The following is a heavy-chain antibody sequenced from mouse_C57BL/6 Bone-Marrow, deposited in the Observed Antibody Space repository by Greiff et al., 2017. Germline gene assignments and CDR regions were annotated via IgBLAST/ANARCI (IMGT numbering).Heavy chain of an antibody. CDR2: IRNKANGYTT. V-gene: IGHV7-3*01. J-gene: IGHJ4*01. CDR1: GFTFTDYY. Sequence: DVHLVESGGGLVQPGGSLSLSCAASGFTFTDYYMSWVRQPPGKALEWLGFIRNKANGYTTEYSASVKGRFTISRDNSQSILYLQMNALRAEDSAAYYCASPWDRDYAMDYWGQGTSVTVSS. D-gene: IGHD3-3*01. CDR3: ASPWDRDYAMDY.